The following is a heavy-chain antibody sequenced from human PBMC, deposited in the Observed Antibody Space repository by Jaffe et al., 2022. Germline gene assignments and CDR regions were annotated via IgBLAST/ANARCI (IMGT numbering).Heavy chain of an antibody. V-gene: IGHV4-34*01. D-gene: IGHD3-10*01. J-gene: IGHJ4*02. CDR1: GGSFSGYY. CDR2: INHSGST. CDR3: ARGGGYYGSGSYYMGPPQSY. Sequence: QVQLQQWGAGLLKPSETLSLTCAVYGGSFSGYYWSWIRQPPGKGLEWIGEINHSGSTNYNPSLKSRVTISVDTSKNQFSLKLSSVTAADTAVYYCARGGGYYGSGSYYMGPPQSYWGQGTLVTVSS.